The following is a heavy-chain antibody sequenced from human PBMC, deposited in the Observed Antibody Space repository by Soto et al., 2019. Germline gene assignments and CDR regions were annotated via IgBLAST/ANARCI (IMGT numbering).Heavy chain of an antibody. CDR1: GGSISSSSYY. CDR3: ARRDYDDSSGYDVDDY. J-gene: IGHJ4*02. Sequence: SETLSLTFTVSGGSISSSSYYWGRIHQPPGKGLEWIESIYHIGSTYYNPSLKSRVTISVYTSKNQFSLRLSSVTAADTAVYYCARRDYDDSSGYDVDDYLGQGTMVTVSS. D-gene: IGHD3-22*01. CDR2: IYHIGST. V-gene: IGHV4-39*01.